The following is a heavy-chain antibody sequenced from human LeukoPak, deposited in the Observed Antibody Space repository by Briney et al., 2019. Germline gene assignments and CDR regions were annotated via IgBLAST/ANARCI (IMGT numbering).Heavy chain of an antibody. D-gene: IGHD6-13*01. Sequence: GASVKVSCKASGYTFTGYYMHWGRQAPGQGLEWMGWINPNSGGTNYAQKFQGRVTMTRDTSISTAYMELSRLRSDDTAVYYCARAAAAPKKNWFDPWGQGTLVTVSS. CDR3: ARAAAAPKKNWFDP. CDR2: INPNSGGT. J-gene: IGHJ5*02. V-gene: IGHV1-2*02. CDR1: GYTFTGYY.